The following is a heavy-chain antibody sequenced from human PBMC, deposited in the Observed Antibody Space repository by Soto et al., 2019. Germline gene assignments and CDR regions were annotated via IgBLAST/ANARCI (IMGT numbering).Heavy chain of an antibody. CDR2: IYYSGST. CDR1: GGSISSGDYY. J-gene: IGHJ6*02. D-gene: IGHD2-2*01. V-gene: IGHV4-30-4*01. Sequence: QVQLQESGPGLVKPSQTLSLTCTVSGGSISSGDYYWSWIRQPPGKGLEWIGYIYYSGSTYYNPSLKNRVTIAADTSKNQFSLKLSSVTAADTAVYYCARDRIVVVPPDDYYYYGMDVWGQGTTVTVSS. CDR3: ARDRIVVVPPDDYYYYGMDV.